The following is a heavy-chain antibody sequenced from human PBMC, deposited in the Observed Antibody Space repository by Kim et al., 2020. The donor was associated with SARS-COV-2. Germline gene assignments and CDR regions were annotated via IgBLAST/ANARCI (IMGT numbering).Heavy chain of an antibody. CDR1: GFTFSSYS. J-gene: IGHJ4*02. Sequence: GGSLRLSCAASGFTFSSYSMNWVRQAPGKGLEWVSSISSSSSYIYYADSVKGRFTISRDNAKNSLYLQMNSLSAEDTAVYYCAREGYPVAGLDYWGQGTLVTVSS. D-gene: IGHD6-19*01. V-gene: IGHV3-21*01. CDR3: AREGYPVAGLDY. CDR2: ISSSSSYI.